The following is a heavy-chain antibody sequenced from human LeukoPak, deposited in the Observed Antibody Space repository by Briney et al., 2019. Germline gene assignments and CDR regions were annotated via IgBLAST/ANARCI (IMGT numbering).Heavy chain of an antibody. CDR1: GGSISSYY. Sequence: SETLSLAYTVSGGSISSYYWSWIRQPPGKGLEWIGYIYYSGSTNYNPSLKSRVTISVDTSKNQFSLKLSSVTAADTAVYYCARTSIWYFDLWGRGTLVTVSS. V-gene: IGHV4-59*01. CDR3: ARTSIWYFDL. CDR2: IYYSGST. J-gene: IGHJ2*01.